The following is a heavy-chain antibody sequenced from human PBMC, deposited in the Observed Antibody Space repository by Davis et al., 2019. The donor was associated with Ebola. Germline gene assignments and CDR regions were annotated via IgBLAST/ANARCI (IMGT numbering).Heavy chain of an antibody. V-gene: IGHV3-21*01. CDR1: GFTFSSYS. Sequence: GESLKISCAASGFTFSSYSMNWVHQAPGKGLEWVSSISSSSSYIYYADSVKGRFTISRDNAKNSLCLQMNSLRAEDTAVYYCARAPFVPAAEYYFDYWGQGTLVTVSS. CDR2: ISSSSSYI. J-gene: IGHJ4*02. D-gene: IGHD2-2*01. CDR3: ARAPFVPAAEYYFDY.